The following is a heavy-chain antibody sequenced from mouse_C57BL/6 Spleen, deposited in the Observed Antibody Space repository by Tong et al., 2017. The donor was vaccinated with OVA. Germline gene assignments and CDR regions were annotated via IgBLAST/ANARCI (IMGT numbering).Heavy chain of an antibody. CDR2: IDPSDSYT. J-gene: IGHJ1*03. D-gene: IGHD1-1*01. V-gene: IGHV1-69*01. CDR1: GYTFTSYW. CDR3: ARLTTVVAFYWYFDV. Sequence: VQLQESGAELVMPGASVKLSCKASGYTFTSYWMHWVKQRPGQGLEWIGEIDPSDSYTNYNQKFKGKATLTVDKSSSTAYMQLSSLTSEDSAVYYCARLTTVVAFYWYFDVWGTGTTVTVSS.